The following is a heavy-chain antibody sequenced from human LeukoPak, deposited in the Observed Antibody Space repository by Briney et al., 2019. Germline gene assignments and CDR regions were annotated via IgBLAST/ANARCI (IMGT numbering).Heavy chain of an antibody. Sequence: GGSLRLSCATSGFTFSNCAMTWVRQVPGKGLEWVSAITGSSGSTYYADSVKGRFTISRDNPKNTLYLHLNSLRVDDTAVYYCAKVQAKWALDYWGQGTLVTVSS. D-gene: IGHD1-26*01. J-gene: IGHJ4*02. CDR3: AKVQAKWALDY. CDR2: ITGSSGST. V-gene: IGHV3-23*01. CDR1: GFTFSNCA.